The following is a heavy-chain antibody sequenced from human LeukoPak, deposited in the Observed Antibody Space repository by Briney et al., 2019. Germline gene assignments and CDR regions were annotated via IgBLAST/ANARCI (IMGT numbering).Heavy chain of an antibody. CDR2: TYYRSTWYN. V-gene: IGHV6-1*01. D-gene: IGHD1-1*01. CDR3: AKAPPYKKYFDY. J-gene: IGHJ4*02. CDR1: GDSVSSNSVT. Sequence: QTLSLTCAISGDSVSSNSVTWNWIRQSPSRGLEWLGRTYYRSTWYNDYAVSVRGRITVNPDTSKNQFSLHLNSVTPEDTAVYYCAKAPPYKKYFDYWGQGTLSPSPQ.